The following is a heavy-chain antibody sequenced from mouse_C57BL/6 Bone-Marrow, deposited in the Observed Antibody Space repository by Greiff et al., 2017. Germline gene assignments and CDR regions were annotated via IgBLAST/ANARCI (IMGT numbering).Heavy chain of an antibody. D-gene: IGHD3-1*01. J-gene: IGHJ1*03. Sequence: QVQLQQPGAELVKPGASVKLSCTASGYTFTSYWLTWVKQRPGQGLEWIGDIYPGSGSTNYNEKFKSKATLTVDTSSRTACMQLSSLTSEDSAVYYSARSGRYFDVWGTGTTVTVSA. CDR3: ARSGRYFDV. CDR1: GYTFTSYW. V-gene: IGHV1-55*01. CDR2: IYPGSGST.